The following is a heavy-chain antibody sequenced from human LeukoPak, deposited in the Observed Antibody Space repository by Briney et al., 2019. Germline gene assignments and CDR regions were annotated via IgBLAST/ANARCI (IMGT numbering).Heavy chain of an antibody. Sequence: SETLSLTCTVSGGSISSSSYYWGWIRQPPGKGLEWIGSIYYSGSTYYNPSLKSRVTISVDTSKNQFSLKLSSVTAADTAMYYCARDFWSGYIEYWGLGTLVTVSS. CDR2: IYYSGST. V-gene: IGHV4-39*07. CDR1: GGSISSSSYY. J-gene: IGHJ4*02. CDR3: ARDFWSGYIEY. D-gene: IGHD3-3*01.